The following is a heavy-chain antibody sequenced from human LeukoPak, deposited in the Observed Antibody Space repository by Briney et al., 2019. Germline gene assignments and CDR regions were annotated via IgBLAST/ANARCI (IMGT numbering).Heavy chain of an antibody. D-gene: IGHD1-20*01. CDR2: IWYDGSNK. Sequence: GGSLRLSCGASGFTFSSYGMHWVRQAPGKGLEWVAVIWYDGSNKYYTASVKGRFTISRDNSANTLYLQMSRLRGEDTAVYYCARGTNWNYFDHWGQGTPVTVSS. CDR3: ARGTNWNYFDH. J-gene: IGHJ4*02. CDR1: GFTFSSYG. V-gene: IGHV3-33*01.